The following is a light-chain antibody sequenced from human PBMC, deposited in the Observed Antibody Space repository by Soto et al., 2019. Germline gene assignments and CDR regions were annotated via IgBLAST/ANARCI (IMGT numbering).Light chain of an antibody. CDR3: QQYSSYPLT. V-gene: IGKV1-5*03. CDR1: QSFSNW. Sequence: DIPMTQSPSTLSASVGDRVTITCRASQSFSNWVAWYQQKPRKAPKLLIYKASNLESGVPSRFSGTGSGTEYPLTISSLQPDDFATYYCQQYSSYPLTFGGGTKVEIK. J-gene: IGKJ4*01. CDR2: KAS.